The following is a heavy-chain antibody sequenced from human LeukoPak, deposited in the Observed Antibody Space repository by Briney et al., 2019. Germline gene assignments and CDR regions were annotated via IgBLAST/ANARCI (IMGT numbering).Heavy chain of an antibody. V-gene: IGHV4-61*02. CDR3: ARDSAINFDWLFRDYYYYYMDV. J-gene: IGHJ6*03. Sequence: SETLSLTCTVSGGSISSGSYYWSWIRQPAGKGLEWIGRIYTSGSTNYNPSLKSRVTISVDTSKNQFSLKLSSVTAADTAVYYCARDSAINFDWLFRDYYYYYMDVWGKGTTVTISS. CDR2: IYTSGST. CDR1: GGSISSGSYY. D-gene: IGHD3-9*01.